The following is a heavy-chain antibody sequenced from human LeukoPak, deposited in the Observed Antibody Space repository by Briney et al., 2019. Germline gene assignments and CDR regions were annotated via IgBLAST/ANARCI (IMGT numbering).Heavy chain of an antibody. CDR1: GYSISSGYY. J-gene: IGHJ6*03. CDR3: ARGVAARPSGWYYYYMDV. CDR2: IYHSGST. D-gene: IGHD6-6*01. Sequence: SETLSLTCTVSGYSISSGYYWGRIRQPPGRGLEWIGTIYHSGSTYYNPSLKSRVTISVDTSKNQFSLKLSSVTAADTAVYYCARGVAARPSGWYYYYMDVWGKGTTVTVSS. V-gene: IGHV4-38-2*02.